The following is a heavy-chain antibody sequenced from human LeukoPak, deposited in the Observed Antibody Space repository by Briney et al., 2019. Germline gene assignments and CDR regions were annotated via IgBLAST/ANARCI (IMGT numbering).Heavy chain of an antibody. CDR3: ARDIAAAGTPLGY. D-gene: IGHD6-13*01. CDR1: GYXFTGYY. V-gene: IGHV1-2*02. Sequence: GASVKVSCKASGYXFTGYYIHWVRQAPGQGLEWMGWINPNSGGTNYAQKFQGRVTMTRDTSISTAYMELSRLRSDDTAVYYCARDIAAAGTPLGYWGQGTLVTVSS. CDR2: INPNSGGT. J-gene: IGHJ4*02.